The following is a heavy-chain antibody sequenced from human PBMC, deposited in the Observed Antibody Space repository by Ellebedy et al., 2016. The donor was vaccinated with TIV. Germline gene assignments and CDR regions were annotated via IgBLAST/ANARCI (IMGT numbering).Heavy chain of an antibody. CDR2: IYYSGGT. J-gene: IGHJ3*01. Sequence: SETLSLTXTVSGGSISDYYWSWIRQPPGKGLEWIGYIYYSGGTDYNPSLKSRLTISLDTSKNQFSLTLTSVTAAGTAVYYCARREGYSSSPLGLWGQGTMVTVSS. CDR1: GGSISDYY. CDR3: ARREGYSSSPLGL. V-gene: IGHV4-59*01. D-gene: IGHD6-13*01.